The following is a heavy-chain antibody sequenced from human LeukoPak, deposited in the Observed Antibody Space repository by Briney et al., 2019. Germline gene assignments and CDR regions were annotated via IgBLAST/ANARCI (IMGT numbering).Heavy chain of an antibody. Sequence: GRSKKLCCEASGFTLDDYAMDWVRQDPGKGLEWVSGISWTSDSRGYADSVKGRFTISRDNAKHSLYLQMNSLRAEDTALYYCAKGESYVDTACFDYWGQGTLVTVSS. CDR1: GFTLDDYA. CDR2: ISWTSDSR. D-gene: IGHD5-18*01. V-gene: IGHV3-9*01. J-gene: IGHJ4*02. CDR3: AKGESYVDTACFDY.